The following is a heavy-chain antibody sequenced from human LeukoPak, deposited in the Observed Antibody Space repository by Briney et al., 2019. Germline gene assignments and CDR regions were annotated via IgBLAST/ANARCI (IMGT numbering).Heavy chain of an antibody. CDR1: GYTFTSYD. Sequence: GASVKVSCKASGYTFTSYDINWVRQAPGQGLEWMGWMNPNSGNTVYAQKFKGRVTMTRNTSISTAYMELSSLRSEDTAVYYCARVRDRLELPLDFDYWGQGTLVTVSS. CDR2: MNPNSGNT. D-gene: IGHD1-7*01. J-gene: IGHJ4*02. CDR3: ARVRDRLELPLDFDY. V-gene: IGHV1-8*01.